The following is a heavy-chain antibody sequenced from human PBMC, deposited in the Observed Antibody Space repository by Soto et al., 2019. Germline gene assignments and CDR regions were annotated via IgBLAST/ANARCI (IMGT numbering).Heavy chain of an antibody. J-gene: IGHJ6*02. CDR2: IWAARGDK. V-gene: IGHV3-33*08. CDR1: GFTFNIYT. CDR3: ARDPQPELGYYGMSV. Sequence: HPGGSLRLSCAASGFTFNIYTMSWVRQAPGKRLEWISYIWAARGDKNYADAVKGRLSISRDNSKNTLYLQMNSLRVEDTAVYFCARDPQPELGYYGMSVWGQGTTVTVSS. D-gene: IGHD2-2*01.